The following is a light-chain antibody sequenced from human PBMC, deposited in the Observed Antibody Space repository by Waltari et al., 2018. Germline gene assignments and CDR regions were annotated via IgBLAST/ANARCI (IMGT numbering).Light chain of an antibody. V-gene: IGLV3-19*01. CDR1: SLSRFS. CDR2: GQD. CDR3: HSRVSTSTRV. Sequence: SSELTQDPDVSVALGQTVRITCQGDSLSRFSASWYQQRPGQAPKLVLYGQDTRPSGIPDRFSGSTSGGTASLTITGAQAEDEADYFCHSRVSTSTRVFGGGTRLTV. J-gene: IGLJ2*01.